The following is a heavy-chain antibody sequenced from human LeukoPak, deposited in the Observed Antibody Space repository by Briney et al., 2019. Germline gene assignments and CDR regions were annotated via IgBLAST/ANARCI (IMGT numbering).Heavy chain of an antibody. V-gene: IGHV1-69*05. CDR1: GGTFSSYA. CDR2: IIPIFGTA. J-gene: IGHJ4*02. Sequence: GASVKVSCKASGGTFSSYAISWVRQAPGQGLEWMGRIIPIFGTANYAQKFQGRVTITTDESTSTAYMELSSLRSEATAVYYCAGASDCSGGSCPISYWGQGTLVTVSS. CDR3: AGASDCSGGSCPISY. D-gene: IGHD2-15*01.